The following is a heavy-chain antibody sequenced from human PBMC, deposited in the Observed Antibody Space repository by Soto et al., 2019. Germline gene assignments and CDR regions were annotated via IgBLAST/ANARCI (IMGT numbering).Heavy chain of an antibody. CDR2: FDPEDGET. D-gene: IGHD3-3*01. CDR3: ATVETIFGVVDAFDI. V-gene: IGHV1-24*01. J-gene: IGHJ3*02. Sequence: ASVKVSCKVSGYTLTELSMHWVRQAPGKGLEWMGGFDPEDGETIYAQKFQGRVTMTEDTSTDTAYMELSSLRSEVTAVYYCATVETIFGVVDAFDIWGQGTMVTVSS. CDR1: GYTLTELS.